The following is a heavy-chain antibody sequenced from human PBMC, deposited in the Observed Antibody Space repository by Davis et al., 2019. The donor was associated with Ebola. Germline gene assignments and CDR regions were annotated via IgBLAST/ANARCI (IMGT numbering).Heavy chain of an antibody. CDR3: AKDRGGTAMVFLSPRRRPTGEDY. D-gene: IGHD5-18*01. Sequence: PGGSLRLSCAASGFTFSSYAMSWVRQAPGKGLEWVSAISGSGGSTYYADSVKGRFTISRDNSKNTLYLQMNSLRAEDTAVYYCAKDRGGTAMVFLSPRRRPTGEDYWGQGTLVTVSS. J-gene: IGHJ4*02. CDR1: GFTFSSYA. CDR2: ISGSGGST. V-gene: IGHV3-23*01.